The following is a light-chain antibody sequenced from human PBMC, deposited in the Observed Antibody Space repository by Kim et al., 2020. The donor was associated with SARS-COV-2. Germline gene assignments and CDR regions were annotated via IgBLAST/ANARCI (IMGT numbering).Light chain of an antibody. J-gene: IGLJ2*01. CDR1: TGAVTSGYY. CDR3: LLYYGGAQGRV. V-gene: IGLV7-43*01. CDR2: STG. Sequence: TVTLTCASSTGAVTSGYYPNWFQQKPGQAPRALIYSTGNKHSWTPARFSGSLLGGKAALTLSGVQPEDEAEYYCLLYYGGAQGRVFGGGTQLTVL.